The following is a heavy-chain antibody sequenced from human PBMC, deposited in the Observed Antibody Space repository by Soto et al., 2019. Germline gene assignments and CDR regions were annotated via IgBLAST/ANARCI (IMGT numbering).Heavy chain of an antibody. CDR1: GDSVTNGGYS. Sequence: SETLSLTCTVAGDSVTNGGYSWNWILQPPGKGLEWIAYIHHNWNTFYNPSLKNRVTISLDRSKNQVSLSLSSVTAADTAVYYGARERYGAGEFDYWGRGILVTVSS. D-gene: IGHD3-10*01. J-gene: IGHJ4*02. CDR3: ARERYGAGEFDY. V-gene: IGHV4-30-2*01. CDR2: IHHNWNT.